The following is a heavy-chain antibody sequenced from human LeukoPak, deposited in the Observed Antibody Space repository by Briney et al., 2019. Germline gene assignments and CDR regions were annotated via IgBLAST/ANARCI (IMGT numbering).Heavy chain of an antibody. CDR3: AKSHGANYFDY. Sequence: GGSLRLSCAASGFTFSSYAMSWVRQAPGKGLEWVSAIGGSSGGTYYADSVTGRFTISRDNSTNTLSLQMNSLRAEDTAVYYCAKSHGANYFDYWGQGTLVIVSS. V-gene: IGHV3-23*01. D-gene: IGHD3-10*01. CDR2: IGGSSGGT. CDR1: GFTFSSYA. J-gene: IGHJ4*02.